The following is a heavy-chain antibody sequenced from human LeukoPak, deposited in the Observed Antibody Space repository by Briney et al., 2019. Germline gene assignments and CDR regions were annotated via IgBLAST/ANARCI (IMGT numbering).Heavy chain of an antibody. J-gene: IGHJ4*02. D-gene: IGHD5-24*01. CDR1: GFTFSSYS. CDR2: ISSSSSYI. Sequence: PGGSLRLSCAASGFTFSSYSMSWVRQAPGKGLEWVSSISSSSSYIYYADSVKGRFTISRDNAKNSLYLQMNSLRAEDTAVYYCARDVESWGCVDYWGQGTLVTVSS. CDR3: ARDVESWGCVDY. V-gene: IGHV3-21*01.